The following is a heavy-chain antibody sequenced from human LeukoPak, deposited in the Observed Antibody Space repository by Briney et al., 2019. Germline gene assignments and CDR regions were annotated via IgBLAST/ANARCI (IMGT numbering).Heavy chain of an antibody. D-gene: IGHD3-10*01. CDR1: GYTFTSYG. Sequence: ASVKVSCKASGYTFTSYGISWVRQAPGQGLEWMGWISAYNGNTNYAQKLQGRVTMTTDTSTSTAYMELRSLRSDDTAVYYCARRITMVRGVIITYYYYYMDVWGKGTTVTISS. J-gene: IGHJ6*03. CDR2: ISAYNGNT. V-gene: IGHV1-18*01. CDR3: ARRITMVRGVIITYYYYYMDV.